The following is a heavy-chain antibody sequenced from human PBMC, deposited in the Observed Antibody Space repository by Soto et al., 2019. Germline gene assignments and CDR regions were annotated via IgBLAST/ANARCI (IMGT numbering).Heavy chain of an antibody. V-gene: IGHV4-31*03. Sequence: QVQLQESGPGLVKPSQTLSLTCTVSGGSISSGGYYWTWIRQHPGKGLEWIGYNYYSGITYYNPSLKSRVTISLDTSKNPFSLKLSPVTAADTAGYYCARGSSIAGLYYGMDVWGQGTTVTVSS. CDR3: ARGSSIAGLYYGMDV. D-gene: IGHD6-6*01. CDR2: NYYSGIT. J-gene: IGHJ6*02. CDR1: GGSISSGGYY.